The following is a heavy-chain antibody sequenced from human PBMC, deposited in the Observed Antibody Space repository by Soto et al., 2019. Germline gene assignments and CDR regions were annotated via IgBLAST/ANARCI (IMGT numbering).Heavy chain of an antibody. CDR2: LYYSGGT. CDR3: ARGGVTIFGVALFDY. J-gene: IGHJ4*02. V-gene: IGHV4-31*03. CDR1: GGSIRSGGYY. D-gene: IGHD3-3*01. Sequence: QVQLQESGPGLVKPSQTLSLTCTVSGGSIRSGGYYWSWIRQHPGKGLEWIGYLYYSGGTYYNPSLKSRVTISVDTSKNQFALKLSSVTAADTAVYYCARGGVTIFGVALFDYWGQGTLVTVSS.